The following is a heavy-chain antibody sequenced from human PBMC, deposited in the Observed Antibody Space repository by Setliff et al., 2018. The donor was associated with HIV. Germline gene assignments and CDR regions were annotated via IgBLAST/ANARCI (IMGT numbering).Heavy chain of an antibody. CDR2: IYTNGYT. J-gene: IGHJ3*01. CDR3: ARAPPGIQNDAFDV. CDR1: GGSISSGSYY. V-gene: IGHV4-61*09. Sequence: SETLSLTCSVSGGSISSGSYYWTWIRQPAGKGPEWIGHIYTNGYTNYNPSLKSRVTISVDTSRDQFSLQLTSVTAADTAVYYCARAPPGIQNDAFDVWGQGTMVTV.